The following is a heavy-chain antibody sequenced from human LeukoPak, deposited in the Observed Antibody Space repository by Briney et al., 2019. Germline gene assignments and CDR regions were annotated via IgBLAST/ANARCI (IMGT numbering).Heavy chain of an antibody. Sequence: GGSLRLSCAASGFTFSSYAMSWVRQAPGKGLEWVSAISGSGGSTYYADSVKGRFTISRDNSKNTLYLQMNSLRAEDTAVYYCAKADITMVRGTISVFDIWGQGTMVTVSS. D-gene: IGHD3-10*01. V-gene: IGHV3-23*01. CDR1: GFTFSSYA. CDR3: AKADITMVRGTISVFDI. CDR2: ISGSGGST. J-gene: IGHJ3*02.